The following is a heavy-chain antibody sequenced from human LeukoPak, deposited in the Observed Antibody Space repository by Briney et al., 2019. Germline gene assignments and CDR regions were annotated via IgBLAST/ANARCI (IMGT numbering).Heavy chain of an antibody. V-gene: IGHV3-9*01. J-gene: IGHJ4*02. D-gene: IGHD2-2*01. Sequence: PGRSLRLSCAASRFTFDDYAMHWVRQAPGKGLEWVSGISWNSGSIGYADSVKGRFTISRDNAKNSLYLQMNSLRAEDTALYYCARDRPGYCSTTSCPPDYWGQGTLVTVSS. CDR3: ARDRPGYCSTTSCPPDY. CDR1: RFTFDDYA. CDR2: ISWNSGSI.